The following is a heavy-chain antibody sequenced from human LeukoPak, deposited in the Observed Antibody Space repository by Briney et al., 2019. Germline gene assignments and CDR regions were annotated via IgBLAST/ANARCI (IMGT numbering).Heavy chain of an antibody. V-gene: IGHV3-7*01. J-gene: IGHJ4*02. D-gene: IGHD1-26*01. CDR2: IKQDGSEK. CDR3: ARAGRRNYFDY. Sequence: GGSLRLSCAASGFTFSSYWMSWVRQAPGKGLEWVANIKQDGSEKYYVDSVKGRFTISRDNAKNSLYLQLNSLRAEDTAVYYCARAGRRNYFDYWGQGTLVTVSS. CDR1: GFTFSSYW.